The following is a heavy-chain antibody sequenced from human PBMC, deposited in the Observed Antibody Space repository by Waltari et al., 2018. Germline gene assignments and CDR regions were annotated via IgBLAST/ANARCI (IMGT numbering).Heavy chain of an antibody. J-gene: IGHJ6*02. CDR2: ISVGGGRT. CDR1: GFTFSSYA. D-gene: IGHD6-19*01. CDR3: AKDGGYSSGWYFYYYGMDV. V-gene: IGHV3-23*01. Sequence: EVQLLESGGGLVQPGGSLRLSCAASGFTFSSYAMSWVRQAPGKGLEWVYAISVGGGRTYYADSVKGRFTISRDNSKNTLYLQMNSLRAEDTAVYYCAKDGGYSSGWYFYYYGMDVWGQGTTITVSS.